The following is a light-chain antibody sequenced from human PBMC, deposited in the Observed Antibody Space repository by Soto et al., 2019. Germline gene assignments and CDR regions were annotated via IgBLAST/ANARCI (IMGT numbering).Light chain of an antibody. CDR2: DVT. V-gene: IGLV2-14*01. CDR1: SSDVGGYNY. J-gene: IGLJ3*02. CDR3: SSYTSSSTPLV. Sequence: QSALPQPASVSGSPGQSITLSCTGTSSDVGGYNYVSWYQQHPGKAPELMIYDVTNRPSGVSNRFSGSKSGNTASLTISGLQAEDEADYYCSSYTSSSTPLVFGGGTELTVL.